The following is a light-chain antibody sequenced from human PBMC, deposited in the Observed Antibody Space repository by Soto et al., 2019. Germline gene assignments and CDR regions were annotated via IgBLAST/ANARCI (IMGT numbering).Light chain of an antibody. J-gene: IGKJ5*01. V-gene: IGKV1-33*01. CDR3: QQYESLPLP. Sequence: DIQMTQSPASLSSSVGDIVTITCQASQDINKNLIWYQQKPGKAPKLLIYDASDLETGVPSRFSGGGSGTGFTFTISSPQPEDFATYYCQQYESLPLPFGQVTRLEV. CDR2: DAS. CDR1: QDINKN.